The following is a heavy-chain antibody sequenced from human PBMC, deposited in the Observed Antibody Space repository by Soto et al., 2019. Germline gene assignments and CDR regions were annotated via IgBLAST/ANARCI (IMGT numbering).Heavy chain of an antibody. CDR1: GFTFSSYS. J-gene: IGHJ6*02. CDR3: ARGLDCSGGSCYRRSMDV. CDR2: ISSSSSYI. D-gene: IGHD2-15*01. Sequence: VSLRLSCAASGFTFSSYSMNWVRQAPGKGLEWVSSISSSSSYIYYADSVKGRFTISRGNAKNSLYLQMNSLRAEDTAVYYCARGLDCSGGSCYRRSMDVWGQGTTVTVSS. V-gene: IGHV3-21*01.